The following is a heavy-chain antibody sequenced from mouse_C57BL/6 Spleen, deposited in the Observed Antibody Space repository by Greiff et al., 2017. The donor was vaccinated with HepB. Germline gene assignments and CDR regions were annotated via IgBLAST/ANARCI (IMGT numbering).Heavy chain of an antibody. CDR2: IHPSDSDT. CDR1: GYTFTSYW. J-gene: IGHJ2*01. Sequence: QVQLQQPGAELVKPGASVKVSCKASGYTFTSYWMHWVKQRPGQGLEWIGRIHPSDSDTNYNQKFKGKATLTVEKSPSTAYMQLSSLTSEDSAVYYCALLAYYDYVYYFDYWGQGTTLTVSS. V-gene: IGHV1-74*01. CDR3: ALLAYYDYVYYFDY. D-gene: IGHD2-4*01.